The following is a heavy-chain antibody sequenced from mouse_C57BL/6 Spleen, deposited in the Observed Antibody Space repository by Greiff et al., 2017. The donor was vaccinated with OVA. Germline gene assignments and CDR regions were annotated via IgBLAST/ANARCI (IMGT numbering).Heavy chain of an antibody. V-gene: IGHV1-59*01. CDR1: GYTFTSYW. J-gene: IGHJ2*01. D-gene: IGHD2-12*01. CDR2: IDPSDSYT. Sequence: VQLQQPGAELVRPGTSVKLSCKASGYTFTSYWMHWVKQRPGQGLEWIGVIDPSDSYTNYNQKFKGKATLTVDTSSSTAYMQLSSLTSEDSAVYYCARGDDHYFDYWGQGTTLTVSS. CDR3: ARGDDHYFDY.